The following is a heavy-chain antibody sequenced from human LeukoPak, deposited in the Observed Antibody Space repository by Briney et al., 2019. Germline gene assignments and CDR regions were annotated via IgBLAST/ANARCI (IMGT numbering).Heavy chain of an antibody. CDR2: LRDDGSKI. J-gene: IGHJ6*03. CDR1: GFMLSSYG. D-gene: IGHD2-8*01. Sequence: GGSLRLSCAASGFMLSSYGIHWARLAPGKGLEWVAFLRDDGSKIYYADSMKGRFTISRDKPKNTLYLQMNSLRTEDTAVYYCAKDRCSNGVGCYYYYMDVWGKGTTVTISS. V-gene: IGHV3-30*02. CDR3: AKDRCSNGVGCYYYYMDV.